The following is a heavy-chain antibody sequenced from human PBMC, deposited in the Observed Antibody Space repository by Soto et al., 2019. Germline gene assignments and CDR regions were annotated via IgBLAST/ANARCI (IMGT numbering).Heavy chain of an antibody. Sequence: QVQLQESGPGLVKPSQTLSLTCTVSGGSISSGGYYWSWIRQHPGKGLEWIGYIYYSGSTYYNPSLTSRVTISVDTSKNQFSLKLSSVTAADTAVYYCARSSVVVTQEWYFDLWGRGTLVTVSS. J-gene: IGHJ2*01. V-gene: IGHV4-31*03. CDR2: IYYSGST. CDR3: ARSSVVVTQEWYFDL. D-gene: IGHD2-21*02. CDR1: GGSISSGGYY.